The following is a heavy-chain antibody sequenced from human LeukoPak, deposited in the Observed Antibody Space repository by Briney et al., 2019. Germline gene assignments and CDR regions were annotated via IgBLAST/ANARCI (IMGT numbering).Heavy chain of an antibody. J-gene: IGHJ3*02. CDR3: ARRNLPAHAFDI. CDR2: IYPGDSDT. V-gene: IGHV5-51*01. Sequence: GGSLKISFKGSGYSLTSYRIGWGRQIPREGLEWMGIIYPGDSDTRYSPSFQGQVTISADKSISTAYLQWSSLKASDTAMYYCARRNLPAHAFDIWGQGTMVTVSS. CDR1: GYSLTSYR.